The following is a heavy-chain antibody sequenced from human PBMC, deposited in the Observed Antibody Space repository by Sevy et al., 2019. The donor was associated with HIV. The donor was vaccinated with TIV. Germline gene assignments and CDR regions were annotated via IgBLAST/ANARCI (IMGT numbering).Heavy chain of an antibody. Sequence: GSLRLSCAASGFTFSSYGMHWVRQAPGKGLEWVAVISYDGSNKYYADSVKGRFTISRDNSKNTQYLQMNSLRAEDTAVYYCANGYYYGSGSYYDYWGQGTLVTVSS. CDR1: GFTFSSYG. D-gene: IGHD3-10*01. J-gene: IGHJ4*02. CDR2: ISYDGSNK. V-gene: IGHV3-30*18. CDR3: ANGYYYGSGSYYDY.